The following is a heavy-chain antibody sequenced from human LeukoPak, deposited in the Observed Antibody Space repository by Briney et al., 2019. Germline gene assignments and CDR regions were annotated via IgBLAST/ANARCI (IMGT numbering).Heavy chain of an antibody. D-gene: IGHD3-10*01. CDR1: GYTFTSYG. Sequence: ASVKVSCKASGYTFTSYGTSGVRQPRGQGLEWMGWISADSGNTNYAQKLQGRVTMTTDTSTSTASMELRSLRSDDTAVYYCARSQGDYYGSDSYSFWFAPWGQGTLVTVSS. CDR3: ARSQGDYYGSDSYSFWFAP. CDR2: ISADSGNT. J-gene: IGHJ5*02. V-gene: IGHV1-18*01.